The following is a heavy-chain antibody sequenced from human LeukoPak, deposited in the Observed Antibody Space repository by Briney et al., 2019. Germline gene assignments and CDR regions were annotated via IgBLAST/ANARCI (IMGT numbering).Heavy chain of an antibody. CDR3: VREGPRGLAFDV. V-gene: IGHV3-23*01. D-gene: IGHD3/OR15-3a*01. CDR2: ISASGGST. Sequence: GGSLRLSCAASGFTFRSHDMSWVRQAPGKGLEWVSGISASGGSTFYADSVKGRFTISRDNSKNTLYLQMNGLRVEDTAVYYCVREGPRGLAFDVWGQGTMVTVSS. J-gene: IGHJ3*01. CDR1: GFTFRSHD.